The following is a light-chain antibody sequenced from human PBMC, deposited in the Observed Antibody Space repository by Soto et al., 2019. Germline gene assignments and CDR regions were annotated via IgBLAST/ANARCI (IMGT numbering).Light chain of an antibody. CDR1: QGIGST. V-gene: IGKV3-15*01. Sequence: EIVMTQSPATLSVSPGERATLSCRASQGIGSTLAWYQQKPGQTPRLLIYGASTRATGVPARFSGSGSGTEFTLTINSLQSEDFAVYYCQQRNIWPPVTFGQGTRLEIK. CDR2: GAS. J-gene: IGKJ5*01. CDR3: QQRNIWPPVT.